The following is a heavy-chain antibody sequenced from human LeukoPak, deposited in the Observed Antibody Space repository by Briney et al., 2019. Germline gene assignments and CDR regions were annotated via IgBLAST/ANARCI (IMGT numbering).Heavy chain of an antibody. CDR1: GGSISSGTYY. V-gene: IGHV3-53*01. CDR3: ARVRKGSGWFRDFYFDY. D-gene: IGHD6-19*01. Sequence: LSLTCSVSGGSISSGTYYWSWVRQAPGKGLEWVSVIYSGGSTYYADSVKGRFTISRDNSKNTLYLQMNSLRAEDTAAYYCARVRKGSGWFRDFYFDYWGQGTLVTVSS. J-gene: IGHJ4*02. CDR2: IYSGGST.